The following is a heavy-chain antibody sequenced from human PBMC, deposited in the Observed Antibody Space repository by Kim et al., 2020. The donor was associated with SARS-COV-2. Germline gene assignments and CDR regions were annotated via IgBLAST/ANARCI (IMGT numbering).Heavy chain of an antibody. D-gene: IGHD3-22*01. Sequence: ASVKVSCKVSGYTLTELSMHWVRQAPGKGLEWMVGFDPEDGETIYAQKFQGRVTMTEDTSTDTVYMELSSLRSEDTAVYYCATLDSSGYYKEYYFDYWGQGTLVTVSS. CDR1: GYTLTELS. CDR3: ATLDSSGYYKEYYFDY. V-gene: IGHV1-24*01. CDR2: FDPEDGET. J-gene: IGHJ4*02.